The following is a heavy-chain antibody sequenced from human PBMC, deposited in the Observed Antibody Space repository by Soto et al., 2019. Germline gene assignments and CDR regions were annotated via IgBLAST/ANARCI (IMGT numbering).Heavy chain of an antibody. CDR3: ARDWGSGSYYRNWFDP. Sequence: ASVKVSCKASGYTFTGYYMHWVRQAPGQGLEWMGWINPNSGGTNYAQKFQGWVTMTRDTSISTAYMELSRLRSDDTAVYYCARDWGSGSYYRNWFDPWGQGTLVTVSS. J-gene: IGHJ5*02. CDR1: GYTFTGYY. CDR2: INPNSGGT. V-gene: IGHV1-2*04. D-gene: IGHD3-10*01.